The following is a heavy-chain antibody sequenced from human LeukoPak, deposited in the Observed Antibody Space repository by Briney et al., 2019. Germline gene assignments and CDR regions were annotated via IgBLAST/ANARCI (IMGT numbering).Heavy chain of an antibody. CDR3: ARELERYGVPEAPYYFDY. V-gene: IGHV1-69*04. CDR1: GGTFSSYA. Sequence: SVKVSCKASGGTFSSYAISWVRQAPGQGLEWMGRIIPILGIANYAQKFQGRVTITADKSTSTAYMELSSLRSEDTAVYYCARELERYGVPEAPYYFDYWGQGTLVTVSS. J-gene: IGHJ4*02. CDR2: IIPILGIA. D-gene: IGHD3-3*01.